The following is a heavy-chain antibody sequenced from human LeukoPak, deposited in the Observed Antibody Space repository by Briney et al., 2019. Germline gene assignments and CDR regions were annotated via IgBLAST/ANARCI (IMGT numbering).Heavy chain of an antibody. D-gene: IGHD3-22*01. V-gene: IGHV4-34*01. J-gene: IGHJ4*02. CDR1: GGSFSGYY. CDR2: IYYSGST. Sequence: MPSETLSLTCAVYGGSFSGYYWGWIRQPPGKGLEWIGSIYYSGSTYYNPSLKSRVTISVDTSKNQFSLKLSSVTAADTAVYYCARGYYYDSSGYYGGPYFDYWGQGTLVTVSS. CDR3: ARGYYYDSSGYYGGPYFDY.